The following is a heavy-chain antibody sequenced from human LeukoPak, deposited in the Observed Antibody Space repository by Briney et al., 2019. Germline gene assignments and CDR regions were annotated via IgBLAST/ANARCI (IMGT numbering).Heavy chain of an antibody. CDR3: ATPLDYYDSSGYHQGGD. Sequence: GGSLRLSCAASGFTFSSYGMHWVRQAPGKGLEWVAVIWYDGSNKYYADSVKGRSTISRDNSKNTLYLQMNSLRAKDTAVYYCATPLDYYDSSGYHQGGDWGQGTLVTVSS. CDR2: IWYDGSNK. V-gene: IGHV3-33*01. CDR1: GFTFSSYG. D-gene: IGHD3-22*01. J-gene: IGHJ4*02.